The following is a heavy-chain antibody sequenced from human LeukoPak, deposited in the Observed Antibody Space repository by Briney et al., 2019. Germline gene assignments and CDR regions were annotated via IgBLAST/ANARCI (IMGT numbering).Heavy chain of an antibody. CDR1: GGSISSYY. CDR3: ARDMGRFPNAFDI. D-gene: IGHD3-3*01. V-gene: IGHV4-59*01. Sequence: PSETLSLTCTVSGGSISSYYWSWIRQPAGKGLEWIGYIYYSGSTNYNPSLKSRVTISVDTSKNQFSLKLSSVTAADTAVYYCARDMGRFPNAFDIWGQGTMVTVSS. CDR2: IYYSGST. J-gene: IGHJ3*02.